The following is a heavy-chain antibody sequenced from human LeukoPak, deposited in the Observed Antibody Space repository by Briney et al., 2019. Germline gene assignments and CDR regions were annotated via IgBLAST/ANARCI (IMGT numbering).Heavy chain of an antibody. CDR3: ARGTAPTLWFGDLLHPGGFDP. CDR2: LFHSGTI. Sequence: SETLSLTCTVSNYSISSDYYWGWIRQPPGKGLEWIGSLFHSGTIYYTPSLKSRVTTSVNTSKNQFSLKLSSVTAADTAVYYCARGTAPTLWFGDLLHPGGFDPWGQGTLVTVSS. V-gene: IGHV4-38-2*02. J-gene: IGHJ5*02. D-gene: IGHD3-10*01. CDR1: NYSISSDYY.